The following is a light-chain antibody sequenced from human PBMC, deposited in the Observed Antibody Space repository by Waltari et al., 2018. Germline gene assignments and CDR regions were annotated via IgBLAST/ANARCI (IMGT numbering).Light chain of an antibody. CDR2: TAS. CDR1: QNIITW. J-gene: IGKJ2*01. V-gene: IGKV1-5*03. Sequence: DIQMTQSPSTLPVSVGDRFTITCRASQNIITWLAWYQQKPGKPPRLLVHTASILETGVPSRFSGSGSGTTFTLTINSLQPDDLATYYCQQYDDFPSTFGQGTKLEIK. CDR3: QQYDDFPST.